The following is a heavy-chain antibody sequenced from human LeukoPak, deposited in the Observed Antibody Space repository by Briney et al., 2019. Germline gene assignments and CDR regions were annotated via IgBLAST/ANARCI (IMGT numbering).Heavy chain of an antibody. Sequence: PGGSLRLSCAASGFTFSSYGMHWVRQAPGKGLEWVAVIWYDGSNKYYADSVKGRFTISGDNSKNTLYLQMNSLRAEDTAVYYCARDLSSSSGWTFGYWGQGTLVTVSS. V-gene: IGHV3-33*01. CDR1: GFTFSSYG. CDR3: ARDLSSSSGWTFGY. J-gene: IGHJ4*02. D-gene: IGHD6-19*01. CDR2: IWYDGSNK.